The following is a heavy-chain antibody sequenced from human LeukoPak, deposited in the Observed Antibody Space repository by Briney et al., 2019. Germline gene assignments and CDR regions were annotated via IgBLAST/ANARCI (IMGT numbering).Heavy chain of an antibody. D-gene: IGHD4-17*01. CDR3: AKVVGDYEYFQH. J-gene: IGHJ1*01. CDR2: IRNDGSNK. V-gene: IGHV3-30*02. CDR1: GFTFSTYG. Sequence: GGSLRLSCAASGFTFSTYGMHWVRQAPGKGLEWVAFIRNDGSNKYYADSVKGRFTISRDNSNNTLYLQMNSLRAEDTAVYYWAKVVGDYEYFQHWGQGTLVTVSS.